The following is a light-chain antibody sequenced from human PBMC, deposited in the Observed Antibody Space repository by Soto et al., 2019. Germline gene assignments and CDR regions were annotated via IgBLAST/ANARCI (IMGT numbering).Light chain of an antibody. Sequence: SAQAQPSSVSWSPGQSITISCTGTSTDVGGYHYVSRYQHHPAKGPKLIIYEVSNRPSGVSDRFSGSKSGNKASLIISKLEAEDESDYYCGSYTSTDTPFVCGNRTKGTV. J-gene: IGLJ1*01. CDR3: GSYTSTDTPFV. CDR2: EVS. V-gene: IGLV2-14*01. CDR1: STDVGGYHY.